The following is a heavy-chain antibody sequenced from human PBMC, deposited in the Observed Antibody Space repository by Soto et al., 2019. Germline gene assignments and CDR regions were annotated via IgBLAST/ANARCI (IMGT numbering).Heavy chain of an antibody. Sequence: LSLTCAVSGASVRSYHWSWIRQAAGKGLEWIGRVQMSGTTNYNPSLKTRVTMSLDTSKNEVSLRMTSVTAADTAVYFCAKDRSTMRWFDPWGQGILVTVSS. CDR1: GASVRSYH. D-gene: IGHD1-1*01. CDR3: AKDRSTMRWFDP. J-gene: IGHJ5*02. V-gene: IGHV4-4*07. CDR2: VQMSGTT.